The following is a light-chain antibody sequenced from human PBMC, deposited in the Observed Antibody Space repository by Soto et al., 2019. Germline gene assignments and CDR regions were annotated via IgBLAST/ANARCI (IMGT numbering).Light chain of an antibody. CDR1: SGNIASSY. J-gene: IGLJ2*01. Sequence: NFMLTQPHSVSESPGKTVTISCSRSSGNIASSYVQWYQQRPGSPPTTVIYENSQRPSGVPDRFSASIDSSSKSASLTISGLKTEDEAAYYCSSYTTSVTRVVFGGGTKLTVL. V-gene: IGLV6-57*04. CDR2: ENS. CDR3: SSYTTSVTRVV.